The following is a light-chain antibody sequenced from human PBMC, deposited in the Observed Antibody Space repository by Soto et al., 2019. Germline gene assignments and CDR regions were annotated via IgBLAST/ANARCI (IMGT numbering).Light chain of an antibody. CDR3: QQRSNWRT. J-gene: IGKJ5*01. CDR1: QTISNTF. V-gene: IGKV3-11*01. CDR2: DAS. Sequence: EIVLTQSPGTLSLSPGERATLSCRASQTISNTFLAWYQQKPGQAPRLLIYDASNRATGIPARFSGSGSGTDFTLTISSLEPEDFAVYYCQQRSNWRTFGQGTRLEI.